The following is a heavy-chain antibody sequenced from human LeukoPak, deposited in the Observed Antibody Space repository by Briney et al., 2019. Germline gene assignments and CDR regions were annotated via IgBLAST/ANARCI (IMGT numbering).Heavy chain of an antibody. CDR3: VKDNPLDY. J-gene: IGHJ4*02. D-gene: IGHD1-14*01. Sequence: PGGSLRLSCGASGFTFSNYGMLWVRQAPGKGLERVSFIRYDGNNKLYADSVKGRFTISRDNSKNTLYLHINSLRVEDTALYYCVKDNPLDYWGQGTLVIVSS. V-gene: IGHV3-30*02. CDR2: IRYDGNNK. CDR1: GFTFSNYG.